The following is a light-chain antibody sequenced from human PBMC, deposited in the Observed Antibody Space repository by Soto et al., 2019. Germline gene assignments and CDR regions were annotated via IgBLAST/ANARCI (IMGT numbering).Light chain of an antibody. CDR2: YDD. V-gene: IGLV1-36*01. Sequence: QSVLTQPPSVSGAPGQRVTISCSGSSSNIGNNAVNWYQQLPGKAPRALIYYDDLLPSGVSKRFSGSKSGTSFSLAISGLRLDEEVDFYFASGDNTLGGVVLGGGTKLPFL. CDR3: ASGDNTLGGVV. CDR1: SSNIGNNA. J-gene: IGLJ3*02.